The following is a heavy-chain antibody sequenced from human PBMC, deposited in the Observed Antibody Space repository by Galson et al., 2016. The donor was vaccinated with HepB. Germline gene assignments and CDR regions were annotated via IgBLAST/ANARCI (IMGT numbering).Heavy chain of an antibody. CDR3: ASGIAVTTSNSFWYFDR. D-gene: IGHD3-10*01. CDR2: ISGSDGRT. Sequence: SLRLSCAASGFTFNSYAMVWVRQAPGKGLEWISAISGSDGRTYYADSVKGRVTISRDNSKNTMVLQMNSLRDEDTAVYYCASGIAVTTSNSFWYFDRWGRGTLVTVAS. CDR1: GFTFNSYA. J-gene: IGHJ2*01. V-gene: IGHV3-23*01.